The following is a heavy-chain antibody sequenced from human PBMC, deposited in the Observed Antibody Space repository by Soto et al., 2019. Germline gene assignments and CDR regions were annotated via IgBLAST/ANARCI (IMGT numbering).Heavy chain of an antibody. J-gene: IGHJ5*02. CDR1: GGSISSSSYY. CDR2: IYYSGST. CDR3: ARRTVRGVISDNWFDP. D-gene: IGHD3-10*01. Sequence: SETLSLTCTVSGGSISSSSYYWGWIRQPPGKGLEWIGSIYYSGSTYYNPSLKSRVTISVDTSKNQFSLELSSVTAADTAVYYCARRTVRGVISDNWFDPWGQGTLVTVSS. V-gene: IGHV4-39*01.